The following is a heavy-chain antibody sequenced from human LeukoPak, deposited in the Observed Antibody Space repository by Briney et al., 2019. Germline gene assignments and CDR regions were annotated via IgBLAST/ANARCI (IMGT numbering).Heavy chain of an antibody. Sequence: GRSLRLSCAASGFTFSSYGMHWVRQAPGKGLEWVAVISYDGSNKYYADSVKGRFTISRDNSKNTLYLQMNSLRVEDTALYSCAKISTVSSNFDYWGQGTLVTVSS. CDR3: AKISTVSSNFDY. V-gene: IGHV3-30*18. CDR1: GFTFSSYG. D-gene: IGHD4-17*01. CDR2: ISYDGSNK. J-gene: IGHJ4*02.